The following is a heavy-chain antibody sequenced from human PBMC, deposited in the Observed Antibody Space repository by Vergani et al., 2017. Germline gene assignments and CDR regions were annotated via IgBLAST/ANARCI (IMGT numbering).Heavy chain of an antibody. CDR2: IHYSWST. Sequence: QVQLQESGPGLMKPSETLSLTCTVSVGSFSSGSYYWSWIRQPPGKGLEWIGYIHYSWSTNYNPSLKSRVTISIDTSKNQFSLKLSSVTAADTAVYYCARKFDHWGQGTLVTVSS. CDR3: ARKFDH. J-gene: IGHJ4*02. V-gene: IGHV4-61*01. CDR1: VGSFSSGSYY.